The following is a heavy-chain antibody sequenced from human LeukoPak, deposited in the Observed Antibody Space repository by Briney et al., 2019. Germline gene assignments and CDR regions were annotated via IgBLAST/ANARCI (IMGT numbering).Heavy chain of an antibody. Sequence: GGSLRLSCAASGFTFSSYAMSWVRQAPGKGLEWVSYITSSSSTIYYADSVKGRFTISRDNAKNSLYLQMNSLRDEDTAVYYCAREYSSSSGSVSDYWGQGTLVTVPS. D-gene: IGHD6-6*01. CDR1: GFTFSSYA. CDR2: ITSSSSTI. CDR3: AREYSSSSGSVSDY. V-gene: IGHV3-48*02. J-gene: IGHJ4*02.